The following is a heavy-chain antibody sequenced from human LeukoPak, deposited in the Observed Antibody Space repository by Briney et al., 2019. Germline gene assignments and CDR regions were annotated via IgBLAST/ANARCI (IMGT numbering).Heavy chain of an antibody. CDR2: IYYSGST. CDR1: GGSISSSSYY. D-gene: IGHD3-10*01. CDR3: ARVVRGILGY. Sequence: PSETLSLTCTVSGGSISSSSYYWGWIRQPPGKGLEWIGSIYYSGSTYYNPSLKSRVTISVDTSKNQFSLKLSSVTAADTAVYYCARVVRGILGYWGQGTLVTVSS. J-gene: IGHJ4*02. V-gene: IGHV4-39*01.